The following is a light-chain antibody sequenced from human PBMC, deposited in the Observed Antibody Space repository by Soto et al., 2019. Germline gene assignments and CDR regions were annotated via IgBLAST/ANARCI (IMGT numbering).Light chain of an antibody. CDR3: QQYGSSRT. V-gene: IGKV3-20*01. Sequence: EIVLTQSPATLSLSPGERATLSCRASQSVSSSYLAWYQQKPGQAPRLLIYGASSRATGIPDRFSGSGSGTDFTLTISRLEPEDFAVYYCQQYGSSRTFGQGTKVE. CDR1: QSVSSSY. J-gene: IGKJ1*01. CDR2: GAS.